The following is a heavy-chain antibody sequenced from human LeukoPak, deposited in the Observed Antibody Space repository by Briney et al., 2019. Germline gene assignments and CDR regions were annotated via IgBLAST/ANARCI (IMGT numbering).Heavy chain of an antibody. J-gene: IGHJ4*02. D-gene: IGHD3-9*01. V-gene: IGHV1-24*01. CDR3: ATRNLYDILGGTFDY. CDR2: FDPEDGET. CDR1: GYTLTELS. Sequence: SVKVSCKVSGYTLTELSMHWVRQAPGKGLEWMGGFDPEDGETIYAQKFQGRVTTTEDTSTDTAYMELSSLRSEDTAVYYCATRNLYDILGGTFDYWGQGTLVTVSS.